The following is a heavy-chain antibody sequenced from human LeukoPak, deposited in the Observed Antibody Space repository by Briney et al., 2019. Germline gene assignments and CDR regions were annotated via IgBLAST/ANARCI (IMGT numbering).Heavy chain of an antibody. J-gene: IGHJ4*02. CDR1: GGSISRSSYY. D-gene: IGHD6-19*01. Sequence: SETLSLTCTVSGGSISRSSYYWGWIRQPPGKGLEWIASIYYSGSTYYNPSLKSRVTISVDTSKNQFSLKVSSLTAADTAVYYCARDGAVTYSSGWYNYWGQGTLVTVSS. V-gene: IGHV4-39*02. CDR2: IYYSGST. CDR3: ARDGAVTYSSGWYNY.